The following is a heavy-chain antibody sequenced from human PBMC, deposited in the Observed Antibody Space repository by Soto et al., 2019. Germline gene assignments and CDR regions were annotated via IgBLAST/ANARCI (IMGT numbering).Heavy chain of an antibody. J-gene: IGHJ4*02. CDR2: ISSNSSYI. D-gene: IGHD3-3*01. V-gene: IGHV3-21*01. CDR3: ARDQGNYYDSWSGPSVPLYF. Sequence: EVQLVESGGGLVKPGGSLRLSCAASGFTFSSYSMNWVRQAPGKGLEWVSSISSNSSYIYYADSVKGRFTITRDKAKNSLFQQMNSLRTEDTAVYYCARDQGNYYDSWSGPSVPLYFWGQGTLVTVSS. CDR1: GFTFSSYS.